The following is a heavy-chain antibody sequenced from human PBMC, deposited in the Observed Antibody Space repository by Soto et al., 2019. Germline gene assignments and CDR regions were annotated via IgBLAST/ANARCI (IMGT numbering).Heavy chain of an antibody. CDR2: INGGNDKT. V-gene: IGHV1-3*01. Sequence: ASVKVSCKASGYNFTAYAIYWVRQAPRQRLEWLGWINGGNDKTGYSQRFQGRLSITKKTSATTAFMELSNLRSDDTAVYYCARVVPGAEAWFGPWGQGTLVTVSS. J-gene: IGHJ5*02. CDR3: ARVVPGAEAWFGP. D-gene: IGHD2-2*01. CDR1: GYNFTAYA.